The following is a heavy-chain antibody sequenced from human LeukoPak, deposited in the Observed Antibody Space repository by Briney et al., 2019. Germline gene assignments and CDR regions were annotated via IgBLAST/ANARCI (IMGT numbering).Heavy chain of an antibody. Sequence: GGSLRLSCTASEFTVSRNYMLWIRQAPGKGLEWVSLIFSNGDTHYADSVKGRFTISRDTSKNTVSLQMNSLRVEDTAMYYCTRDQMNYWGQGTLVTVSS. J-gene: IGHJ4*02. CDR2: IFSNGDT. CDR1: EFTVSRNY. V-gene: IGHV3-53*01. CDR3: TRDQMNY. D-gene: IGHD5-24*01.